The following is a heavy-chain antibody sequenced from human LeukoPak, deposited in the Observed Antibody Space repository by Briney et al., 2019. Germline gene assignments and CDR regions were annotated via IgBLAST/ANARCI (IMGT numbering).Heavy chain of an antibody. CDR2: IKQDGSEK. V-gene: IGHV3-7*04. J-gene: IGHJ6*03. CDR3: ARGRTLNYYYMDV. Sequence: GGSLRLSCAASGFTFSHHSMSWVRQAPGKGLEWVANIKQDGSEKYYVDSVKGRFTISRDNAKNSLYLQMNSLRAEDTAVYYCARGRTLNYYYMDVWGKGTTVTVSS. CDR1: GFTFSHHS.